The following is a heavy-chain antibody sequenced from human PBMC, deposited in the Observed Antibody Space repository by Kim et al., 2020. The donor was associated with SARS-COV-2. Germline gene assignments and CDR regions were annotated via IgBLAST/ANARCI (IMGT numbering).Heavy chain of an antibody. J-gene: IGHJ1*01. V-gene: IGHV3-66*01. D-gene: IGHD3-22*01. Sequence: ADAVKGRIIISSDHSKNTLYLQMNSLRAEDTAVYYCATVVFYYDAGYFKNWGQGTLVIVSS. CDR3: ATVVFYYDAGYFKN.